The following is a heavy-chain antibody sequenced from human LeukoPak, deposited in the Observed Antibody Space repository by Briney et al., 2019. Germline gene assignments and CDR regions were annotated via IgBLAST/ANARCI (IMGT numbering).Heavy chain of an antibody. J-gene: IGHJ3*02. V-gene: IGHV1-69*13. CDR3: ARAIHYDSSLDAFDI. Sequence: ASVKVSCKASGGTFSSYAISWVRQAPGQGLEWMGGIIPIFGTANYAQKFQGRVTITADESTSTAYMELSSLRSEDTAVYYCARAIHYDSSLDAFDIWGQGTMVTVSS. CDR1: GGTFSSYA. CDR2: IIPIFGTA. D-gene: IGHD3-22*01.